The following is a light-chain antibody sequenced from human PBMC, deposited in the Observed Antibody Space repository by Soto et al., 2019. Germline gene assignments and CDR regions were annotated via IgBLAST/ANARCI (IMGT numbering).Light chain of an antibody. CDR1: QSVSSTY. V-gene: IGKV3-15*01. Sequence: EIVLTHSPGTLSLSPGEIATLSCRASQSVSSTYLIWYQQKPGQAPRLLIYGASTRATGIPARFSGSGSGTEFTLTISSLQSEDFAVYYCQQYNNWPPWTFGQGTKVDIK. CDR2: GAS. CDR3: QQYNNWPPWT. J-gene: IGKJ1*01.